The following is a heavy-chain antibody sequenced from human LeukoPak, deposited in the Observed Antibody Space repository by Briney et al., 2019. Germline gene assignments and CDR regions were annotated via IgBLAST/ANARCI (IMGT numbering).Heavy chain of an antibody. D-gene: IGHD3-3*01. CDR2: IRYDGSNK. CDR3: AWSRYYVPFYYMDV. CDR1: GFTFSSYG. V-gene: IGHV3-30*02. J-gene: IGHJ6*03. Sequence: GGSLRLSCAASGFTFSSYGMHWVRQAPGKGLEWVAFIRYDGSNKYYADSVKGRFTISRDNSKNTLYLQMNSLRAEDTAVYYCAWSRYYVPFYYMDVWGKGTTVTVSS.